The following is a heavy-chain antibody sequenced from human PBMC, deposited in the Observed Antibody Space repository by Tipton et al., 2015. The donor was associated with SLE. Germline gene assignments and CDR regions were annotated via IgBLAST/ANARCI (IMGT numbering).Heavy chain of an antibody. CDR1: AYTFTSYG. CDR2: ISPYSGNT. CDR3: ARDLEQWLVLNAFDI. V-gene: IGHV1-18*04. J-gene: IGHJ3*02. D-gene: IGHD6-19*01. Sequence: QLVQSGAEVKKPGASVKVSCKASAYTFTSYGITWVRQAPGQGLEWMGWISPYSGNTNYAQKFQDRVTMTTDTSTSTAYMELRNLRSDDTAVYYCARDLEQWLVLNAFDIWGQGTMVTVSS.